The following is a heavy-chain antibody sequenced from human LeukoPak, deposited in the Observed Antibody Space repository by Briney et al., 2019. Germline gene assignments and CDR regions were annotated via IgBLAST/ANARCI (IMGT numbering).Heavy chain of an antibody. CDR2: MYNSGRT. J-gene: IGHJ6*02. CDR1: GGSFSGYY. V-gene: IGHV4-59*01. Sequence: SETLSLTCTVYGGSFSGYYWSWIRQPPGKGLEWIGYMYNSGRTNYNPSLKSRVTISGDTSKNQFSLKLTSVTAADTAVYYCVRGLLELQVYYYYGMDVWGQGTTVTVSS. CDR3: VRGLLELQVYYYYGMDV. D-gene: IGHD1-7*01.